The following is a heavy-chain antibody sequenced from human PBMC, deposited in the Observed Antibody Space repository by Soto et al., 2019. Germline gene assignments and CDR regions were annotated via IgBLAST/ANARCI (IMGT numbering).Heavy chain of an antibody. J-gene: IGHJ4*02. CDR3: FMEHPESHFFDS. Sequence: SETLSLTCTVSGGSITIGDYYWSWIRQSPGKGLEWIGYIFHTGSTYYNPSLKSRVAISVDTSRNQFSLKVNSVTAADTAMYYFFMEHPESHFFDSRGQGTPVNVSS. D-gene: IGHD1-26*01. V-gene: IGHV4-30-4*01. CDR2: IFHTGST. CDR1: GGSITIGDYY.